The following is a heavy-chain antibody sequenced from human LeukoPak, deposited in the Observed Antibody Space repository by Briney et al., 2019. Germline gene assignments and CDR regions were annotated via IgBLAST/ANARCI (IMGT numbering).Heavy chain of an antibody. J-gene: IGHJ4*02. D-gene: IGHD2-2*02. CDR3: ARDMCSSTSCYRTVPFDY. CDR2: ISSNGGST. Sequence: PGGSLRLSCAASGFTFSSYAMHWVRQAPGKGLEYVSAISSNGGSTYYANSVKGRFTISRDNSKNTLSSQMNSLRAEDTAVYYCARDMCSSTSCYRTVPFDYWGQGTLVTVSS. V-gene: IGHV3-64*01. CDR1: GFTFSSYA.